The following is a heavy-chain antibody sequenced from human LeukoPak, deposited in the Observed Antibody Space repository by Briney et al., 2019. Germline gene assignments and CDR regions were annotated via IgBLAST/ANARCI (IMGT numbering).Heavy chain of an antibody. V-gene: IGHV1-2*02. J-gene: IGHJ6*02. CDR2: INPNSGGT. Sequence: ASVKVSCKASGYTFTGYYMHWVRQAPGQGLEWMGWINPNSGGTEYAQKFQGRVTTTRDTSISTAYMDLSRLRSDDTAVYYCARGHYYYTLDVWGHGTTVTVSS. CDR1: GYTFTGYY. CDR3: ARGHYYYTLDV.